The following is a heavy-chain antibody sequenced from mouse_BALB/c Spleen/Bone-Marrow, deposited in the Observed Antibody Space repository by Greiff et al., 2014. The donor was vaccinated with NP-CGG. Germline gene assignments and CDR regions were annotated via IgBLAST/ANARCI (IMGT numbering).Heavy chain of an antibody. Sequence: LEESGAELARPGASVKLSCKASGYTFTSYWMQWVKQRPGQGLEWIGAIYPGDGDTRYTQKFKGKATLTADKSSSTAYMQLSSLASEDSAVYYCARGYYYGSNYGWYFDVWGAGTTVTVSS. D-gene: IGHD1-1*01. CDR1: GYTFTSYW. CDR3: ARGYYYGSNYGWYFDV. CDR2: IYPGDGDT. J-gene: IGHJ1*01. V-gene: IGHV1-87*01.